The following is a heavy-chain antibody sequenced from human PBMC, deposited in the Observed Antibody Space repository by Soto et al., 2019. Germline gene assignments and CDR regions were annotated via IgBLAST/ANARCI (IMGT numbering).Heavy chain of an antibody. CDR3: ARDSTMVRGLSYFDY. Sequence: GASVKVSCKASGYTFTSYDINWVRQAPGQGLEWMGGMNPNNGNTNYAQKFQGRVTITRDESTSTAYMELSSLRSEDTAVYYCARDSTMVRGLSYFDYWGQGTLVTVSS. D-gene: IGHD3-10*01. CDR1: GYTFTSYD. CDR2: MNPNNGNT. J-gene: IGHJ4*02. V-gene: IGHV1-8*01.